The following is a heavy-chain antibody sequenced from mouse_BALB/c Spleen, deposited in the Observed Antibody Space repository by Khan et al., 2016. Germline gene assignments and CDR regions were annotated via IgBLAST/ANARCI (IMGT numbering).Heavy chain of an antibody. D-gene: IGHD4-1*01. J-gene: IGHJ4*01. Sequence: QVQLKESGPGLVAPSQSLSITCTVSGFSLTTYGVTWIRQPPGKGLEWLGVIWGDGSTNYHSALKSSLSISKDNSKSQVFLKLHSLQTDDTATYYSAKAPNWGRNAMDYGGKGTSVTVSS. V-gene: IGHV2-3*01. CDR3: AKAPNWGRNAMDY. CDR1: GFSLTTYG. CDR2: IWGDGST.